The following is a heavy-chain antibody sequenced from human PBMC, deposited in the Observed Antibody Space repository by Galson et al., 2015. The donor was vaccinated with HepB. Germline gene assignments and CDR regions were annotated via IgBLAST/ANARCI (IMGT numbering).Heavy chain of an antibody. D-gene: IGHD2-21*02. CDR3: ARDRGVVVTAIGIIDY. Sequence: SCKASGYTFTSYYMHWVRQAPGQGLEWMGIINPSGGSTSYAQKFQGRVTMTRDTSTSTVYMELSSLRSEDTAVYYCARDRGVVVTAIGIIDYWGQGTLVTVSS. CDR1: GYTFTSYY. J-gene: IGHJ4*02. V-gene: IGHV1-46*03. CDR2: INPSGGST.